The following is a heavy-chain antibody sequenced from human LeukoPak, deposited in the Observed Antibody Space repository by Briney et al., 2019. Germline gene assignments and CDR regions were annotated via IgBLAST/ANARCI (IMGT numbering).Heavy chain of an antibody. V-gene: IGHV3-30-3*01. CDR2: ISYDGSNK. J-gene: IGHJ4*02. Sequence: HPGRSLRLSCAASGFTFSSYAMHWVRQAPGKGLEWVAVISYDGSNKYYADSVKGRFTISRDNSKNTLYLQMNSLRAEDTAVYYCARGYSSSWYFDYWGQGTLVTVSS. CDR1: GFTFSSYA. CDR3: ARGYSSSWYFDY. D-gene: IGHD6-13*01.